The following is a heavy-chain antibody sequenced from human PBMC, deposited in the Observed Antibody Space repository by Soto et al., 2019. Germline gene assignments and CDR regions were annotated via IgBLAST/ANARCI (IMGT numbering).Heavy chain of an antibody. V-gene: IGHV4-39*01. CDR1: GGSISSSSYY. D-gene: IGHD3-9*01. CDR3: ASTYYDILTGYYDPFYYYGMDV. Sequence: QLQLQESGPGLVKPSETLSLTCTVSGGSISSSSYYWGWIRQPPGKGLEWIGSIYYSGSTYYNPSLKSRVTISVDTSKTQFSLKLSSVTAADTAVYYCASTYYDILTGYYDPFYYYGMDVWGQGTTVTVSS. J-gene: IGHJ6*02. CDR2: IYYSGST.